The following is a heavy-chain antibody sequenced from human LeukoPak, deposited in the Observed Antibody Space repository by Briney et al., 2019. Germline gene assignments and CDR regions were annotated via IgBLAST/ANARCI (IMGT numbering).Heavy chain of an antibody. D-gene: IGHD6-19*01. CDR2: INPSGGST. Sequence: ASVKVSCKASGYTFTSYYMHWVRQAPGQGLEWIGIINPSGGSTSYAQKFQGRVTMTRDTSTSTVYMELSSLRSEDTAVYYCARDREQWLALDYWGQGTLVTVSS. J-gene: IGHJ4*02. V-gene: IGHV1-46*01. CDR3: ARDREQWLALDY. CDR1: GYTFTSYY.